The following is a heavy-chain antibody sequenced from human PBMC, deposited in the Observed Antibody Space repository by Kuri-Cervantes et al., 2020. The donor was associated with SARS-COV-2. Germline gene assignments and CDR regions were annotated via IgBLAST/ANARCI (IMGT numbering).Heavy chain of an antibody. CDR2: IYTSGST. CDR1: GGSISSGSYY. V-gene: IGHV4-61*02. J-gene: IGHJ4*02. CDR3: ARVAAGYFGY. D-gene: IGHD6-25*01. Sequence: SETLSLTCTVSGGSISSGSYYWSWIRQPAGKGLEWIGRIYTSGSTNYNPSLKSRVTISVDTSKNQFSLKLSSVTAADTAVYYCARVAAGYFGYWGQGTLVTVSS.